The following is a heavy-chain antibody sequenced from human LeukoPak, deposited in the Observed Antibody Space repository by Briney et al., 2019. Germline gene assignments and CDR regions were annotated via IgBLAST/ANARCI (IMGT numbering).Heavy chain of an antibody. CDR2: IYYSGNT. CDR3: ASRLVGATVDY. V-gene: IGHV4-39*01. Sequence: SETLSLTCTVSGGSISSSSYYWGWIRQPPGKGLEWIGSIYYSGNTYYNPFLKSRVTISVDTSKNQFSLKLSSVTAADTAVYYCASRLVGATVDYWGQGTLVTVSS. J-gene: IGHJ4*02. CDR1: GGSISSSSYY. D-gene: IGHD1-26*01.